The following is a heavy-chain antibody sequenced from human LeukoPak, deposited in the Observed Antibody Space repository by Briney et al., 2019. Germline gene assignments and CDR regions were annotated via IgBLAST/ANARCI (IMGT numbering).Heavy chain of an antibody. D-gene: IGHD5-24*01. CDR1: GGSISSYY. Sequence: SETLSLTCTVSGGSISSYYWSWIRQPPGKGLEWIGYIYYSGSTNYNPSLKSRVTISVDTSKNQFSLKLSSVTAADTAVYYCAGGSRDGYNLRELDYWGQETLVTVSS. J-gene: IGHJ4*02. CDR2: IYYSGST. V-gene: IGHV4-59*01. CDR3: AGGSRDGYNLRELDY.